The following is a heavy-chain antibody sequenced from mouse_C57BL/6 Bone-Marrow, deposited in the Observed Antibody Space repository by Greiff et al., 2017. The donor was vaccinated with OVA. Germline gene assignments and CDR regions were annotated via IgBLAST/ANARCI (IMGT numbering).Heavy chain of an antibody. D-gene: IGHD2-2*01. CDR2: INPGSGGT. J-gene: IGHJ2*01. CDR3: ARGNGYEY. Sequence: VQLQQSGAELVRPGTSVKVSCKASGYAFTNYLIEWVKQRPGQGLEWIGVINPGSGGTNYNEKFKGKATLTADKSSSTAYMQLSSLTSEASAVYFCARGNGYEYWGQGTTLTVSS. V-gene: IGHV1-54*01. CDR1: GYAFTNYL.